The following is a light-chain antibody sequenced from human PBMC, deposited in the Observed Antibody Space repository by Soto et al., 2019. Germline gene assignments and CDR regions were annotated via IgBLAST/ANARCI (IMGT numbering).Light chain of an antibody. CDR2: EVS. J-gene: IGLJ2*01. CDR3: TSYTSSSTHDVL. V-gene: IGLV2-14*01. CDR1: SSDVGGYNY. Sequence: QSALTQPASVSGSPGQSITISCTGTSSDVGGYNYVSWYQHHPGKAPKLMIYEVSNRPSGVSNRFSGSESGNTASLTISGLQAEDEGDYYCTSYTSSSTHDVLFGGGTKLTVL.